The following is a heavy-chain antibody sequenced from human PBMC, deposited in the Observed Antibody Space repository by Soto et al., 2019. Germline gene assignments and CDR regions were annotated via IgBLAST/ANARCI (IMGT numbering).Heavy chain of an antibody. CDR2: ISYDGSNK. CDR1: GFTFSSYA. J-gene: IGHJ4*01. CDR3: ARDSSGYLDY. V-gene: IGHV3-30-3*01. Sequence: GGSLRLSCAASGFTFSSYAMHWVRQAPGKGLEWVAVISYDGSNKYYADSVKGRFTISRDNSKNTLYLQMNSLRAEDTAVYYCARDSSGYLDYWGHGTLVTVSS. D-gene: IGHD3-22*01.